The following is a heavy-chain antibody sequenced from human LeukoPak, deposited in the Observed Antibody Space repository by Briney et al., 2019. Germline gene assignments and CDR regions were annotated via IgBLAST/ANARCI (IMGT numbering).Heavy chain of an antibody. D-gene: IGHD3-10*01. CDR2: INHSGST. CDR3: ARRERITMVRGVTLDPYYFDY. V-gene: IGHV4-34*01. CDR1: GGSFSGYY. Sequence: PSETLSLTCAVYGGSFSGYYWSWIRQPPGKGLEWIGEINHSGSTNYNPSLKSRVTISVDTSKNQFSLKLSSVTAADTAVYYCARRERITMVRGVTLDPYYFDYWSQGTLVTVSS. J-gene: IGHJ4*02.